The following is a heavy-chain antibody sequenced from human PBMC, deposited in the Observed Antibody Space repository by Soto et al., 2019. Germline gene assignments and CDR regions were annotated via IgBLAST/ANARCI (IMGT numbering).Heavy chain of an antibody. V-gene: IGHV4-59*08. Sequence: QVQLQESGPGLVKPSETLSLTCTVSGGSISSYYWSWIRQPPGKGLEWIGYIYYSGSTNYNPSLKSRVTISVDTSKNQFSLKLSSVTAADTAVYYCARLEPYYYGSGSPPGAFDIWGQGTMVTVSS. CDR1: GGSISSYY. D-gene: IGHD3-10*01. CDR2: IYYSGST. J-gene: IGHJ3*02. CDR3: ARLEPYYYGSGSPPGAFDI.